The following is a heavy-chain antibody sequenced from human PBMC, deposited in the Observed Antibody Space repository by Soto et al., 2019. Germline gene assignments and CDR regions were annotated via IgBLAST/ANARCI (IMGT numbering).Heavy chain of an antibody. CDR2: ISYDGSNK. Sequence: GGSLRLSCAASGFTFSSYGMHWVRQAPGKGLERVAVISYDGSNKYYADSVKGRFTISRDNSKNTLYLQMNSLRAEDTAVYYCAKTRAPGGYYGMDVWGQGTTVTVSS. CDR3: AKTRAPGGYYGMDV. V-gene: IGHV3-30*18. J-gene: IGHJ6*02. CDR1: GFTFSSYG.